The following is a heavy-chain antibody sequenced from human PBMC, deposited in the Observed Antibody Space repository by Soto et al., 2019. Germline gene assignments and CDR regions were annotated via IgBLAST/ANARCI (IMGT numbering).Heavy chain of an antibody. Sequence: SEKVSCKASGGTFSSYAISWVRQAPGQGLEWMGGIIPIFGTANYAQKFQGRVTITADESTSTAYMELSSLRSEDTAVYYCARGXLAYCGGACPPEYYFDYWGRGTLVTVPS. CDR3: ARGXLAYCGGACPPEYYFDY. CDR1: GGTFSSYA. CDR2: IIPIFGTA. V-gene: IGHV1-69*13. J-gene: IGHJ4*02. D-gene: IGHD2-21*02.